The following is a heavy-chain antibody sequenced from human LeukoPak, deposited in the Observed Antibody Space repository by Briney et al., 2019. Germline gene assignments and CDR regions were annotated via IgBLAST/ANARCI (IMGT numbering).Heavy chain of an antibody. V-gene: IGHV1-8*03. Sequence: GASVKVSCKASRYTFTSYDINWVRQATGQGLEWMGWMNPNSGNTGYAQKFQGRVTITRNTSISTAYMELSSLRSEDTAVYYCARGLRVLRFLEWLPRYYFDYWGQGTLVTVSS. CDR2: MNPNSGNT. J-gene: IGHJ4*02. CDR1: RYTFTSYD. CDR3: ARGLRVLRFLEWLPRYYFDY. D-gene: IGHD3-3*01.